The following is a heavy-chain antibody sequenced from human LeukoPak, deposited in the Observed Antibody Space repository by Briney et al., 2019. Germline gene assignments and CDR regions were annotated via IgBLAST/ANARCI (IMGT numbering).Heavy chain of an antibody. CDR1: GGSVSGDSYY. Sequence: PSETLSLTCTVSGGSVSGDSYYWVWVRQPPGKGLEWTGSINYSGTTFYSSSLKSRITLSMDASKNQFSLRLTSVTAADTAVHYCARLGTYSGNLFDNWGQGTLVTVSS. CDR3: ARLGTYSGNLFDN. J-gene: IGHJ4*02. D-gene: IGHD1-26*01. CDR2: INYSGTT. V-gene: IGHV4-39*01.